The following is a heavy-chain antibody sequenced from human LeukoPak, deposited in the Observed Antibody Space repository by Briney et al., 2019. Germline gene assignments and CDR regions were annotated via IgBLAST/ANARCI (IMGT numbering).Heavy chain of an antibody. CDR2: IYHSGGT. CDR3: ARGHSSVVTAIPYYFDF. Sequence: SETLSLTCAVYGGSFSGYYWSWIRQPPGKGLEWIGEIYHSGGTNYNPSLKSRVTISVDTSKNQFSLKLTSVTAADMAVYYCARGHSSVVTAIPYYFDFWGQGTLVTVSS. CDR1: GGSFSGYY. D-gene: IGHD2-21*02. J-gene: IGHJ4*02. V-gene: IGHV4-34*01.